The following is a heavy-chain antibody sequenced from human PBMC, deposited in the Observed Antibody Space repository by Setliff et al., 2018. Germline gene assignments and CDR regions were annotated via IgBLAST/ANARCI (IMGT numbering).Heavy chain of an antibody. CDR3: AREQWLDPPGYYHMDV. J-gene: IGHJ6*03. CDR2: IYNGGSA. CDR1: GGSISSYY. D-gene: IGHD6-19*01. V-gene: IGHV4-4*07. Sequence: PSETLSLTCTVSGGSISSYYWSWIRQPAGTGLEGIGHIYNGGSANYNPPLKSRVTMSIXXXKKXFXLXLXSVTAADMAVYYCAREQWLDPPGYYHMDVWAKGTTVTVSS.